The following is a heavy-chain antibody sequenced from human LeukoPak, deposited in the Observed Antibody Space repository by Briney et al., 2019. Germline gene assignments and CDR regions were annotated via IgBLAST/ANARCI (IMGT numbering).Heavy chain of an antibody. J-gene: IGHJ4*02. D-gene: IGHD3-3*01. Sequence: SETLSLTCIASGGSINNCYWSWFRQSPGRGLEWIGYIYYTGITNYNPSLRSRVILSVDTSKNQFSLKLRSVTAADTAVYFCARASSTPGSGYYPFDYWGQGTLVTVSS. CDR2: IYYTGIT. CDR1: GGSINNCY. CDR3: ARASSTPGSGYYPFDY. V-gene: IGHV4-59*01.